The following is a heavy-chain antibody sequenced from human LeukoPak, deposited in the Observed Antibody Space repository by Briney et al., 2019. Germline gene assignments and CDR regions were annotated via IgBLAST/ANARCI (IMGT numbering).Heavy chain of an antibody. CDR2: INWNGGST. J-gene: IGHJ6*03. CDR1: GFTFYDYA. D-gene: IGHD5/OR15-5a*01. CDR3: ARESTYYYYYYMDV. V-gene: IGHV3-20*04. Sequence: GGSLRLSCAASGFTFYDYAMSSVRQAPGKGLEWVSGINWNGGSTVYADSVKGRFTISRDNAKNSLYLQMNSLRAEDTALYYCARESTYYYYYYMDVWGKGTTVTVSS.